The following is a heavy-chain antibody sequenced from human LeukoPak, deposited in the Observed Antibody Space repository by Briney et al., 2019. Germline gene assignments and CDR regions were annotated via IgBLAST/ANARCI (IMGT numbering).Heavy chain of an antibody. CDR1: GYTFTSYY. D-gene: IGHD1-26*01. Sequence: ASVKDSCKASGYTFTSYYMHWVRQAPGQGLEWVAIINPNPSGGSTSYAQKFQGRVTMTRDMSTSTVYMEVSSLRSEDTAVYYCARSATGSGSYYGLDYWGQGTLVTVSS. CDR3: ARSATGSGSYYGLDY. V-gene: IGHV1-46*01. CDR2: INPNPSGGST. J-gene: IGHJ4*02.